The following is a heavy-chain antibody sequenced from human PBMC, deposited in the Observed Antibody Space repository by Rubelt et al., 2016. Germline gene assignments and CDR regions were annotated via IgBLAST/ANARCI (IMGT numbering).Heavy chain of an antibody. CDR3: ARDLRNHCSGGSCYRVVDY. D-gene: IGHD2-15*01. CDR2: IYSGGST. Sequence: EVQLVESGGGLIQPGGSLRLSCAASGFTVSSNYVSWVRQAPGKGLEWVSVIYSGGSTYYADSVKGRFTISRDNSKNTLYLQMNSLRAEDTAVYDCARDLRNHCSGGSCYRVVDYWGQGTRVTVSS. CDR1: GFTVSSNY. J-gene: IGHJ4*02. V-gene: IGHV3-53*01.